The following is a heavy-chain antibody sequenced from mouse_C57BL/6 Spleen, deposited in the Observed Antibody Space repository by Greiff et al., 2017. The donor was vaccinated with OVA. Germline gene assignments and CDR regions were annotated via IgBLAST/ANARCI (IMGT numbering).Heavy chain of an antibody. CDR3: ARSDDY. CDR2: INPSTGGT. CDR1: GYSFTGYY. V-gene: IGHV1-42*01. Sequence: EVKLMESGPELVKPGASVKISCKASGYSFTGYYMNWVKQSPEKSLEWIGEINPSTGGTTYNQKFKAKATLTVDKSSSTAYMQLKSLTSEDSAVYYCARSDDYWGQGTTLTVSS. J-gene: IGHJ2*01.